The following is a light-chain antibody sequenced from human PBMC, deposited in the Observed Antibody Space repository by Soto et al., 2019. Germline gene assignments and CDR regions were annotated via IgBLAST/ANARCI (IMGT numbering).Light chain of an antibody. CDR3: HQYNNWPPWT. CDR1: QSISTN. V-gene: IGKV3-15*01. Sequence: EMVMTQSPATLSVSPGERATLSCRASQSISTNLAWYQQKPGQAPRLLIFGASTRATGIPARFSGSGSGTEFTLTISSLQSEDFAVYYCHQYNNWPPWTFGQGTKVDIK. J-gene: IGKJ1*01. CDR2: GAS.